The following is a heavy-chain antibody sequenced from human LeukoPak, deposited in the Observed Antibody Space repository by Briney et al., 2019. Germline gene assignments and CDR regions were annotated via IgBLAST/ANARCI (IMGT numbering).Heavy chain of an antibody. CDR1: GFTFSSYS. CDR3: AREVGNDSSGHNWFDP. Sequence: PGGSLRLSCAASGFTFSSYSMNWVRQAPGKGLEWVSSISSSSYIYYADSVKGRFTISRDNAKNSLYLQMNSLRAEDTAVYYCAREVGNDSSGHNWFDPWGQGTLVTVSS. D-gene: IGHD3-22*01. V-gene: IGHV3-21*01. J-gene: IGHJ5*02. CDR2: ISSSSYI.